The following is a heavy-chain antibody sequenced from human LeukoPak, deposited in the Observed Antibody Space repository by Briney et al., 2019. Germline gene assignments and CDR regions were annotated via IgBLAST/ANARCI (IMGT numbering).Heavy chain of an antibody. CDR1: GFSLTTSAMC. CDR2: IDWDDDK. V-gene: IGHV2-70*11. J-gene: IGHJ4*02. Sequence: SGPTLVHPPPTLTLTCTFSGFSLTTSAMCVSWIRQPPEKALEWLARIDWDDDKYYNTSLKTRLTSSKDTSKNQVVLTMANMDPVDTATYYCARMYSSGWYYFDYWGQGTLVTVSS. D-gene: IGHD6-19*01. CDR3: ARMYSSGWYYFDY.